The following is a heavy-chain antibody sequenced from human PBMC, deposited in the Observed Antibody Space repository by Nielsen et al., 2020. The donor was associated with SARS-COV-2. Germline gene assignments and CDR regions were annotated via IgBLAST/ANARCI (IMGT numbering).Heavy chain of an antibody. D-gene: IGHD4-23*01. J-gene: IGHJ6*02. Sequence: GESLKISCAASGFTFSRHAMSWVRQAPGKGLEWVSSVSGSGDETYYIDSVRGRFTIARDDSKNTLYLQMNSLRAEDTAVYYCAKWGSYGGKGVGGMDVWGQGTTVTVSS. CDR3: AKWGSYGGKGVGGMDV. V-gene: IGHV3-23*01. CDR1: GFTFSRHA. CDR2: VSGSGDET.